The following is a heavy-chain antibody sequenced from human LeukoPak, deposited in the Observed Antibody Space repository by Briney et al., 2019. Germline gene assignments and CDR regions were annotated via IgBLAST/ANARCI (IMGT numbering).Heavy chain of an antibody. CDR2: ISGSGSST. D-gene: IGHD3-10*01. CDR1: GFTFSRYA. Sequence: GSLRLSCAASGFTFSRYAMSWVRQAPGKGLEWVSVISGSGSSTYHADSVKGRFTISRDNSKNTLYLQINSLRAEDTAVYYCAKQVVRGVIITSFDYWGQGTLVTVSS. CDR3: AKQVVRGVIITSFDY. V-gene: IGHV3-23*01. J-gene: IGHJ4*02.